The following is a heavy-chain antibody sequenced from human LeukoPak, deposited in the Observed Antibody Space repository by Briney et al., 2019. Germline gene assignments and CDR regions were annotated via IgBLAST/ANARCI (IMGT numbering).Heavy chain of an antibody. CDR1: GFTLSSHW. Sequence: GGSLRLSCAASGFTLSSHWMHWVRQAPGEGLVWVSRINSDGSTTNYADSVKGRFTISRDNAENMLYLQMNSMSVEDTAVYYCTRRVSATRWFDPWGQGTLVTVSS. D-gene: IGHD5/OR15-5a*01. CDR2: INSDGSTT. V-gene: IGHV3-74*01. J-gene: IGHJ5*02. CDR3: TRRVSATRWFDP.